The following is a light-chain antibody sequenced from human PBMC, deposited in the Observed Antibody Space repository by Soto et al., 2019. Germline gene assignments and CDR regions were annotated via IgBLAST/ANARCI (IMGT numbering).Light chain of an antibody. V-gene: IGKV3-11*01. CDR3: QQRSNWPPEWT. Sequence: EVVLTQSPVTLSLSPGQRATLSCRAIQSISSNLAWYQQKPGQAPRLLISDASNRATGIPARFSGSGSGTDFTLTISSLEPEDFGVYYSQQRSNWPPEWTFGQGTKVDI. CDR1: QSISSN. CDR2: DAS. J-gene: IGKJ1*01.